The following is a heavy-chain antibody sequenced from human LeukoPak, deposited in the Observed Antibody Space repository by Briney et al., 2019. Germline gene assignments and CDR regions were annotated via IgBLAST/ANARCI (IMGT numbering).Heavy chain of an antibody. V-gene: IGHV3-23*01. CDR3: AKIGVNHYYDSSGYERLDY. CDR2: ISGSGGST. CDR1: GFTFSSYA. J-gene: IGHJ4*02. Sequence: PGWSLRLSCAASGFTFSSYAMSWVRQAPGKGLEGVSAISGSGGSTYYADSVKGRFTISSDNSKNTLYPQMNSPLAENTAVYSCAKIGVNHYYDSSGYERLDYWGQGTLVTVSS. D-gene: IGHD3-22*01.